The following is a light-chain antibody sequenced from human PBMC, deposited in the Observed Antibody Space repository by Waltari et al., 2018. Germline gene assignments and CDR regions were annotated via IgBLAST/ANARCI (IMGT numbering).Light chain of an antibody. Sequence: QSALTQHASLSGSPGQSTTIPCHGTSRALGSSKLVSWYQQHPGKAPKLIIYEGSKRPSGVSNRFSGSKSGNTASLTISGLQAEDEADYHCCSYAGGSAFVVFGGGTKLTVL. V-gene: IGLV2-23*03. J-gene: IGLJ2*01. CDR2: EGS. CDR1: SRALGSSKL. CDR3: CSYAGGSAFVV.